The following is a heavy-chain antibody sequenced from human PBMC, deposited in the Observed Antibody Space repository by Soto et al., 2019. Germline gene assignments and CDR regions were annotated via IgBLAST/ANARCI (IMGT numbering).Heavy chain of an antibody. Sequence: EVQLVQSGAEVKKPGESLKISCKGSGYSFSNYWIGWVRQMPGKGLEWMGIIYPGDSDTRYSPSLQGQVTISADRSTSTAYLQWSSLSASDTAMYYCMILPNAHIHGHHLGGMDVWGLGTTVTVSS. J-gene: IGHJ6*02. V-gene: IGHV5-51*01. CDR2: IYPGDSDT. CDR3: MILPNAHIHGHHLGGMDV. D-gene: IGHD2-8*01. CDR1: GYSFSNYW.